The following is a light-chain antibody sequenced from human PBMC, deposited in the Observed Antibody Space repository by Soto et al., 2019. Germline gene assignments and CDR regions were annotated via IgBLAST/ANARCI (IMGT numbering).Light chain of an antibody. V-gene: IGKV3-20*01. J-gene: IGKJ2*01. CDR1: QSVSSNY. Sequence: EVVLTQSPGTLSLSPGERATLSCRASQSVSSNYVAWYQQKPGQGPRLVIYRASDRATGIPDRFSGSGSGTDFTLTISRLEPEDFAVYYCQQYGGSPPYTFGQGTKLEIK. CDR3: QQYGGSPPYT. CDR2: RAS.